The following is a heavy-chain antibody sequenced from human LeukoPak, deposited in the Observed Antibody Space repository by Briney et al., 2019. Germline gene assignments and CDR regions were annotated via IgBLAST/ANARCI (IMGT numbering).Heavy chain of an antibody. CDR3: ARSPYYYGSGSYLYDY. D-gene: IGHD3-10*01. J-gene: IGHJ4*02. V-gene: IGHV3-21*01. CDR1: GFTFSSYS. CDR2: ISSSSSYI. Sequence: GGSLRLSCAASGFTFSSYSMNWVRQAPGKGLEWVSSISSSSSYIYYADSVKGRFTISRDNAKNSLYLQMNSLRAEDTAVYYCARSPYYYGSGSYLYDYWGQGTLVTVPS.